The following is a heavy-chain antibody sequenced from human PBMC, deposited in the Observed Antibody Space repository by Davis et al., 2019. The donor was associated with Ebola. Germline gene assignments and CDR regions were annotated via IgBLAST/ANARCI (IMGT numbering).Heavy chain of an antibody. V-gene: IGHV4-39*07. CDR1: GGSISSSSYY. J-gene: IGHJ4*02. CDR3: ARRRVKFSYSSGWYY. CDR2: INHSGST. Sequence: MPSETLSLTCTVSGGSISSSSYYWGWIRQPPGKGLEWIGEINHSGSTNYNPSLKSRVTISVDTSKNQFSLKLSSVTAADTAVYYCARRRVKFSYSSGWYYWGQGTLVTVSS. D-gene: IGHD6-19*01.